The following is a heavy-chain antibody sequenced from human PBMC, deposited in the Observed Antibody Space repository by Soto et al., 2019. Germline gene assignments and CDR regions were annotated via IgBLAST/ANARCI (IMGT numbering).Heavy chain of an antibody. CDR2: IYHSGST. V-gene: IGHV4-4*02. Sequence: PSETLSLTCAVSGGSISSSNWWSWVRQPPGKGLEWIGEIYHSGSTNYNPSLKSRVTISVDKSKNQFSLKLSSVTAADTAVYYCAVTYYYDSSGSVDPFDIWGQGTMVTGSS. CDR3: AVTYYYDSSGSVDPFDI. J-gene: IGHJ3*02. CDR1: GGSISSSNW. D-gene: IGHD3-22*01.